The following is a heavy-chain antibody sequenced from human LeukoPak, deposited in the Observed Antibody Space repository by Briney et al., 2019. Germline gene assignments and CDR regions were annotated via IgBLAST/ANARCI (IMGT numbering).Heavy chain of an antibody. CDR3: ARFEAYYDILTGYSPFDY. CDR1: GYTFTSYG. J-gene: IGHJ4*02. V-gene: IGHV1-18*01. Sequence: ASVKVSCKASGYTFTSYGISWVRRAPGQGLEWMGWISAYNGNTNYAQKLQGRVTMTTDTSTSTAYMELRSLRSDDTAVYYCARFEAYYDILTGYSPFDYWGQGTLVTVSS. D-gene: IGHD3-9*01. CDR2: ISAYNGNT.